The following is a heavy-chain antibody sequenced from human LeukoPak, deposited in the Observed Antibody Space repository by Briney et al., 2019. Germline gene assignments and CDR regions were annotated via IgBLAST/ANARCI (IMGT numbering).Heavy chain of an antibody. Sequence: SETLSLTCAVYGGSFSGYYWSWIRQPPGKGLEWIGEINHSGSTNYNPSLKSRVTISVDTSKNQFSLKLSSVTAADTAVYYCARVGYCSSTSCYNFWFDPWGQGTLVTVSS. CDR2: INHSGST. CDR3: ARVGYCSSTSCYNFWFDP. V-gene: IGHV4-34*09. D-gene: IGHD2-2*02. CDR1: GGSFSGYY. J-gene: IGHJ5*02.